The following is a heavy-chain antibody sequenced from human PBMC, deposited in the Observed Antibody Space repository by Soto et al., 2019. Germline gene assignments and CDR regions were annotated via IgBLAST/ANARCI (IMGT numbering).Heavy chain of an antibody. J-gene: IGHJ4*02. CDR1: GGSFRGYF. CDR2: INDSGNT. D-gene: IGHD3-16*01. CDR3: QGGDF. V-gene: IGHV4-34*01. Sequence: TLSLTCAVSGGSFRGYFWSWIRQSPAKGLEWIGEINDSGNTYYNPSFKSRLTISVDTSTSQISLRLTSVTAADSAVYYCQGGDFWGQGTRVTVSS.